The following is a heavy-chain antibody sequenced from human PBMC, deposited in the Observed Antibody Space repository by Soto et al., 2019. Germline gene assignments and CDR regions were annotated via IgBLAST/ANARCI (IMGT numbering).Heavy chain of an antibody. CDR1: GGSISSYY. V-gene: IGHV4-4*07. Sequence: PLETLSLTCRVSGGSISSYYWSWIRQPAGKGLEWIGRLYSGTPNYNPSLNSRVTMSIDTSKNQFSLKLSSVTAADTAVYYCARDSMGYVYWGQGTLVTVSS. D-gene: IGHD2-8*01. CDR3: ARDSMGYVY. J-gene: IGHJ4*02. CDR2: LYSGTP.